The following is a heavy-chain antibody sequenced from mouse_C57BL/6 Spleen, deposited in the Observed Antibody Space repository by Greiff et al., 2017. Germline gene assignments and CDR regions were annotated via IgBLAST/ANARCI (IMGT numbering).Heavy chain of an antibody. D-gene: IGHD1-1*01. Sequence: VQLQQPGAELVKPGASVKVSCKASGYTFTSYWMHWVKQRPGQGLEWIGRIHPSDSDTNYNQKFKGKATLTVDKSSSTAYMQLSSLTSEDSAVYYCAIMYYYGSSYWYFDVWGTGTTVTVSS. V-gene: IGHV1-74*01. J-gene: IGHJ1*03. CDR2: IHPSDSDT. CDR1: GYTFTSYW. CDR3: AIMYYYGSSYWYFDV.